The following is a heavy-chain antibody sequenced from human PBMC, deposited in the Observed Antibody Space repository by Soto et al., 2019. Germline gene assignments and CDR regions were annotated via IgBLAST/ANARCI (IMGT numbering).Heavy chain of an antibody. Sequence: TLCLTCTVSGGSISSGDYYWSGIRQPPGKGLEGIGYMYYRGSTYDNPSLKSRVTTSVDTSKIQSSLKLSSVTAAHTAVYYCASDAKGVIDYWGQGTLVTVSS. J-gene: IGHJ4*02. CDR1: GGSISSGDYY. V-gene: IGHV4-30-4*01. CDR3: ASDAKGVIDY. D-gene: IGHD3-10*01. CDR2: MYYRGST.